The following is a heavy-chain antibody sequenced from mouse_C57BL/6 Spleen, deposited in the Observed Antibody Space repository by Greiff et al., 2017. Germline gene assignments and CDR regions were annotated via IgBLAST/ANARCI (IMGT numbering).Heavy chain of an antibody. Sequence: VMLVESGPELVKPGASVKLSCKASGYTFTSYDINWVKQRPGQGLEWIGWIYPRDGSTKYNEKFKGKATLTVATSSSTAYMELHSLTSEDSAVYFCARGTDYYGSSYYYWGQGTTLTVSS. CDR3: ARGTDYYGSSYYY. CDR1: GYTFTSYD. CDR2: IYPRDGST. V-gene: IGHV1-85*01. D-gene: IGHD1-1*01. J-gene: IGHJ2*01.